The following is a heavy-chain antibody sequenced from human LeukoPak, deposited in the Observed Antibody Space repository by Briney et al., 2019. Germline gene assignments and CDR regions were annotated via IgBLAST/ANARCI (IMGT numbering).Heavy chain of an antibody. Sequence: GASVEVSCKASGYTFTSYYMHWVRQAPGQGLEWMGIINPSGGSTSYAQKFQGRVTMTRDTSTSTVYMELSSLRSEDTAVYCCGRDLWGSGSYLGYWGQGTLVTVSS. J-gene: IGHJ4*02. V-gene: IGHV1-46*03. CDR1: GYTFTSYY. D-gene: IGHD1-26*01. CDR2: INPSGGST. CDR3: GRDLWGSGSYLGY.